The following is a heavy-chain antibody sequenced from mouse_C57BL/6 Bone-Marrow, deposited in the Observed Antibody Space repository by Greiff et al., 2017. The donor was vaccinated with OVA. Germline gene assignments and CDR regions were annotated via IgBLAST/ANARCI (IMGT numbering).Heavy chain of an antibody. D-gene: IGHD2-3*01. Sequence: EVQVVESGGGLVQPGGSLKLSCAASGFTFSDYGMAWVRQAPRKGPEWVAFISNLAYRIYYADTVTGRFTISRENAKNTLYLEMSSLRSEDTAMYYCASAGMGMDYWGQGTSVTVSS. J-gene: IGHJ4*01. V-gene: IGHV5-15*01. CDR3: ASAGMGMDY. CDR2: ISNLAYRI. CDR1: GFTFSDYG.